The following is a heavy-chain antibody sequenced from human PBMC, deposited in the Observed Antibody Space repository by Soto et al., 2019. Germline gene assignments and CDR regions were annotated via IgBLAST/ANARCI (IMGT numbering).Heavy chain of an antibody. Sequence: ASVKVSCKASGFTFTSSAVQWVRQARGQRLEWIGWIVVGSGNTNYAQKFQERVTITRDMSTSTAYMELSSLRSEDTAVYYCAADGNHCSSNSCYPYFDYWGQGTLVTVSS. V-gene: IGHV1-58*01. CDR3: AADGNHCSSNSCYPYFDY. D-gene: IGHD2-2*01. J-gene: IGHJ4*02. CDR2: IVVGSGNT. CDR1: GFTFTSSA.